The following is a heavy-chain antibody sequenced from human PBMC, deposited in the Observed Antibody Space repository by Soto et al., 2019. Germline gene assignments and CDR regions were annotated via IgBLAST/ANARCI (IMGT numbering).Heavy chain of an antibody. V-gene: IGHV1-24*01. CDR2: FDPEHGEA. Sequence: QVQLVQSGAEVKNPGASVKVSCKVFGYTLNDLSIHWVRQAPGKGLEWMGGFDPEHGEAVYAQKFQGRVTMTEETSTDTAYMEVSNLRSEDTAVYYCARSSGGVFGIIIEGTNWFAPWGQGTLVTVSS. CDR1: GYTLNDLS. CDR3: ARSSGGVFGIIIEGTNWFAP. J-gene: IGHJ5*02. D-gene: IGHD3-16*01.